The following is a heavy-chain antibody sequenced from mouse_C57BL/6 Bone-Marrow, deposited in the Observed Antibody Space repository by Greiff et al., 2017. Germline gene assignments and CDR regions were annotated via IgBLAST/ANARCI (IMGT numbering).Heavy chain of an antibody. V-gene: IGHV5-6*01. CDR1: GFTFSSYG. CDR2: ISSGGSYT. CDR3: ARLYFDV. Sequence: EVQGVESGGDLVKPGGSLKLSCAASGFTFSSYGMSWVRQTPDKRLEWVATISSGGSYTYYPDSVKGRFTISRDNAKNTLYLQMSSLKSEDTAMXYCARLYFDVWGTGTTVTVSS. J-gene: IGHJ1*03.